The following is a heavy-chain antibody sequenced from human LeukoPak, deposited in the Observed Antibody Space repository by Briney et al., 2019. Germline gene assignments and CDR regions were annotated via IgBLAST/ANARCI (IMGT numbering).Heavy chain of an antibody. J-gene: IGHJ4*02. CDR3: ANSHGSSGWGSFNDY. CDR1: GFTFSIYE. D-gene: IGHD6-19*01. CDR2: ISSSSSSI. V-gene: IGHV3-21*04. Sequence: PGGSLRLSCTASGFTFSIYEMNWVRQAPGKGLEWVSSISSSSSSIYYADSVKGRLTISRDNAKNSLYLQMNSLRAEDTAVYYCANSHGSSGWGSFNDYWGQGTLVTVSS.